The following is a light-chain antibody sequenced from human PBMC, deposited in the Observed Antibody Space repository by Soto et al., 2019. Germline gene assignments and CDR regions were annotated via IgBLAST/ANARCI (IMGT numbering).Light chain of an antibody. Sequence: DIVLTQSPATLSLSPGERATLSCRASQSVSSYLAWYQQRPGHVPRLLIYDASKRATGIPARFSASGSGTDFTLTISSLEPKDFAIYFCQQRSNWPPMYTFGQGTKLEIK. CDR3: QQRSNWPPMYT. J-gene: IGKJ2*01. CDR1: QSVSSY. V-gene: IGKV3-11*01. CDR2: DAS.